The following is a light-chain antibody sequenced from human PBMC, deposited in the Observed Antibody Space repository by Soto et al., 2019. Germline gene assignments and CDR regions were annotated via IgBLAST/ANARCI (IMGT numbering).Light chain of an antibody. Sequence: QSVLTQPPSVSGSPGQRVTISCSGSRSNIGSNAVNWYQQFPGAAPKLLIYTDSQRPSGVPDRISGAKSATSASLAISGLQSDDEAFYYCATLDDSLNGRVFGGGTKVTVL. CDR2: TDS. CDR1: RSNIGSNA. J-gene: IGLJ2*01. V-gene: IGLV1-44*01. CDR3: ATLDDSLNGRV.